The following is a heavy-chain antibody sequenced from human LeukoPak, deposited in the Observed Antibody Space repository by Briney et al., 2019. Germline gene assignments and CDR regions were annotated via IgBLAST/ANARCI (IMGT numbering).Heavy chain of an antibody. J-gene: IGHJ3*02. CDR1: GFTFSSYG. CDR2: ISYDVGKK. D-gene: IGHD1-26*01. CDR3: ARGGSYLSAFDI. V-gene: IGHV3-30*03. Sequence: GRSLRLSCAASGFTFSSYGMHWVRQAPGKGLEWVAVISYDVGKKYYADSVKGRFTISRDNSKNTLYLQMNSLRAEDTAVYYCARGGSYLSAFDIWGQGTMVTVSS.